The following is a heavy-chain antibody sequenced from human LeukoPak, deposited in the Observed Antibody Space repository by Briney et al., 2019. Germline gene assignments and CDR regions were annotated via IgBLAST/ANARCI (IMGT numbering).Heavy chain of an antibody. CDR3: ARAGDCSGTSCYLPFDY. J-gene: IGHJ4*02. CDR2: ISYDESDS. V-gene: IGHV3-30*04. CDR1: GFTFSTYG. D-gene: IGHD2-15*01. Sequence: PGGSLRLSCAASGFTFSTYGLHWVRQAPGKGLEWVAIISYDESDSYYADSVKGRFTISRDNSKNTLYLQMNNLRAEDTAVYYCARAGDCSGTSCYLPFDYWGQGTLVTVSS.